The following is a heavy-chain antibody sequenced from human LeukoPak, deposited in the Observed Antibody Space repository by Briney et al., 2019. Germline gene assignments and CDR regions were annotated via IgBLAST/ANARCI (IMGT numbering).Heavy chain of an antibody. D-gene: IGHD6-13*01. CDR3: AREENSSSWYEDIDPSSYYYYGMDV. Sequence: SVKVSCKASGGTFSSYAISWVRQAPGQGLEWMGGIIPIFGTANYAQKFRGRVTITADESTSTAYMELSSLRSEDTAVYYCAREENSSSWYEDIDPSSYYYYGMDVWGQGTTVIVSS. CDR2: IIPIFGTA. J-gene: IGHJ6*02. CDR1: GGTFSSYA. V-gene: IGHV1-69*13.